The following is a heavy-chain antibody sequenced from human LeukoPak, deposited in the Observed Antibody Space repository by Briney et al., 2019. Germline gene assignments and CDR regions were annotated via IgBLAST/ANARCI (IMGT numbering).Heavy chain of an antibody. Sequence: GGSLRLSCVAPGFSFDDYGMHWVWQAPGKGLEWVSGISWNSGSIGYAGSVKGRFTISRDNAKNSLYLQMNSLRPEDTALYYCAKGGTGYHDVFDIWGQGTVVTVSS. J-gene: IGHJ3*02. D-gene: IGHD3/OR15-3a*01. CDR2: ISWNSGSI. V-gene: IGHV3-9*01. CDR3: AKGGTGYHDVFDI. CDR1: GFSFDDYG.